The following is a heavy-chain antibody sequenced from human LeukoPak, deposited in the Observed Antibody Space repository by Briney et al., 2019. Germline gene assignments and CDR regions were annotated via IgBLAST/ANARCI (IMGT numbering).Heavy chain of an antibody. CDR3: ARVWWGLGYYYYYMDV. J-gene: IGHJ6*03. Sequence: SETLSLTCTVSGGSISSYYWSWIRQPPGKGLEWIGYIYYSGSTNYNPSLKSRVTISVDTSKNQFSLKLSSVTAADTAVYYCARVWWGLGYYYYYMDVWGKGTTVTVSS. CDR1: GGSISSYY. D-gene: IGHD2-21*01. V-gene: IGHV4-59*01. CDR2: IYYSGST.